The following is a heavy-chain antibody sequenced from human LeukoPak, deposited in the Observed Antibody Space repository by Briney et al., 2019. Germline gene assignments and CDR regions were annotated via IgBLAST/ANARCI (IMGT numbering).Heavy chain of an antibody. J-gene: IGHJ4*02. V-gene: IGHV3-23*01. CDR1: GFTFRSYA. D-gene: IGHD1-14*01. Sequence: GGSLRLSYAASGFTFRSYAMSWVRQAPGKGLEWVSAISGSGGSTHYADSVKGRFTISRDNSKNTLYLQMNSLRAEDTAVYYCAKGTNRVFDYWGQGTLVTVSS. CDR2: ISGSGGST. CDR3: AKGTNRVFDY.